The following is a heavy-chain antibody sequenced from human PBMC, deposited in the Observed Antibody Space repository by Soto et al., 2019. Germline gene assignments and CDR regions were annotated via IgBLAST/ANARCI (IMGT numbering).Heavy chain of an antibody. CDR1: GFTFSSYP. D-gene: IGHD3-10*01. CDR2: ISSYGGST. CDR3: VNSLYYDGSGSSTYYYYYGMDV. Sequence: EVQLVESGGGLVQPGGSLRLSCSASGFTFSSYPMHWVRQAPGKGLEYVSAISSYGGSTYYADSVKGRFTISRDNSQNTLYLPMSSLRAEETAVYYCVNSLYYDGSGSSTYYYYYGMDVWGQGTTVNVSS. J-gene: IGHJ6*02. V-gene: IGHV3-64D*06.